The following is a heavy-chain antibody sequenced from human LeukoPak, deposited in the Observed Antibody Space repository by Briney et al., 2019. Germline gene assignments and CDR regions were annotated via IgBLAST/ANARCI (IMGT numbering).Heavy chain of an antibody. J-gene: IGHJ4*02. CDR1: GFIFSNYW. CDR3: ARSGASAAGNRYFDY. V-gene: IGHV3-74*01. CDR2: INTDGSST. D-gene: IGHD6-13*01. Sequence: GGSLRLSCAASGFIFSNYWMHWVRHAPGKGLVWVSRINTDGSSTSYADSVKGRFTISRDNAKNTLYLQMNSLRAEDTAVYYCARSGASAAGNRYFDYWGQGTLVTVSS.